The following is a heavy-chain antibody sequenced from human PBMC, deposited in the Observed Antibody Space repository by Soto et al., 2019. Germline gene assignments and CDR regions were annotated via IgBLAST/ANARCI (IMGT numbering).Heavy chain of an antibody. D-gene: IGHD6-13*01. CDR3: ARRYSSTSRTMDV. Sequence: EVQLVESGGGLVQPGGSLRLSCEASGFTFNNYYMTWVRQAPGKGLEWVSYISSSSSSIDYADSVQGRFSISRDNAKSSLYLQMNSLRDEDTAVYYCARRYSSTSRTMDVWGQGTTVTVSS. J-gene: IGHJ6*02. CDR2: ISSSSSSI. CDR1: GFTFNNYY. V-gene: IGHV3-48*02.